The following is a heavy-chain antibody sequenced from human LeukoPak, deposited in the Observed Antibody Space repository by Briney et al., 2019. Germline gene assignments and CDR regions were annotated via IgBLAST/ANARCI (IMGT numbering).Heavy chain of an antibody. CDR1: GDSFSGYY. J-gene: IGHJ4*02. D-gene: IGHD2-8*01. CDR2: INHRGST. Sequence: SETLSLTCAVYGDSFSGYYWSWIRQPPGKGLEWIAEINHRGSTHYNPSLKSRVNISADTSKSQFSLNLDSVTAADTAVYYCARSWAGMYYPFYFFDYWGQGSLVTVSS. V-gene: IGHV4-34*01. CDR3: ARSWAGMYYPFYFFDY.